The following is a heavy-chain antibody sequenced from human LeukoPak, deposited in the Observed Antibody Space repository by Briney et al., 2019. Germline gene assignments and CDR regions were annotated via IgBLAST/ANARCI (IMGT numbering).Heavy chain of an antibody. CDR3: ARGTVATMTSYYYYMDV. CDR1: GFTFSSYS. J-gene: IGHJ6*03. CDR2: ISSSSSYI. V-gene: IGHV3-21*01. Sequence: PGGSLRLSCAASGFTFSSYSMNWVRQAPGKGLEWVSSISSSSSYIYYADSVKGRFTISRDNAKNSLYLQMNSLRAEDTAVYYCARGTVATMTSYYYYMDVWGKGTTVTISS. D-gene: IGHD5-12*01.